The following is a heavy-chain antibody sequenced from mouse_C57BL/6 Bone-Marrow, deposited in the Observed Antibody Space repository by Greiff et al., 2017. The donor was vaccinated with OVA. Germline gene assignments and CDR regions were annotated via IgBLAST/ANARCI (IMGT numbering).Heavy chain of an antibody. CDR1: GYTFTSYG. Sequence: QVQLQQSGAELARPGASVKLSCKASGYTFTSYGISWVKQRTGQGLEWIGEIYPRSGNTYYNEKFKGKATLTADKSSSTAYMELRSLTSEDSAVYFCARHPTKLGLRYFDYWGQGTTLTVSS. J-gene: IGHJ2*01. V-gene: IGHV1-81*01. CDR3: ARHPTKLGLRYFDY. CDR2: IYPRSGNT. D-gene: IGHD4-1*01.